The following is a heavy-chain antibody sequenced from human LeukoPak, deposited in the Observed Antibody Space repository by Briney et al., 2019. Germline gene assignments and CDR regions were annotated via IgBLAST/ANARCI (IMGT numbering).Heavy chain of an antibody. CDR1: GFTVSSNY. CDR3: ARGGVGSSTSCYTCRAFDI. J-gene: IGHJ3*02. CDR2: IYSGGST. Sequence: GGSLRLPCAASGFTVSSNYMSWVRQAPGKGLEWVSVIYSGGSTYCADSVKGRFTISRDNSKNSLYLQMNSLRAEDTAVYYCARGGVGSSTSCYTCRAFDIWGQGTMVTVSS. V-gene: IGHV3-53*01. D-gene: IGHD2-2*02.